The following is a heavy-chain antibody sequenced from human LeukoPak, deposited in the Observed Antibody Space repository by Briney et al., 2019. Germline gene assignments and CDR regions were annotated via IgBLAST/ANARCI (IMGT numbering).Heavy chain of an antibody. CDR2: ISGSGGST. D-gene: IGHD3-10*01. J-gene: IGHJ4*02. CDR1: GFTFSSYA. CDR3: AKSGAILLWFGELGTGSYYFDY. V-gene: IGHV3-23*01. Sequence: GGSLRLSCAASGFTFSSYAMSWVRQAPGKGLEWVSAISGSGGSTYYADSVKGRFTISRDNSKNTLYLQMNSLRAEDTAVYYCAKSGAILLWFGELGTGSYYFDYWGQGTLVTVSS.